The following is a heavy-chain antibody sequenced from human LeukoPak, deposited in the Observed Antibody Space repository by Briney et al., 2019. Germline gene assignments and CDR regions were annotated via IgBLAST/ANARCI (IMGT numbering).Heavy chain of an antibody. V-gene: IGHV4-34*01. Sequence: SETLSLTCAVYGGSFSHYYWSWIRQSPRMGLEWIAEINDGGTINYNPSLMSRVTISLDKSKNQFSLKLSSATAADTAVYYCARRWNCGRNYYIDVWGKGATVSVSS. CDR3: ARRWNCGRNYYIDV. J-gene: IGHJ6*03. CDR1: GGSFSHYY. CDR2: INDGGTI. D-gene: IGHD3-16*01.